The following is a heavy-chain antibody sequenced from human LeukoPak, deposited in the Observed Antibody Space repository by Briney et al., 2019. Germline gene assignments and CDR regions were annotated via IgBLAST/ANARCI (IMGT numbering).Heavy chain of an antibody. J-gene: IGHJ5*02. Sequence: VASVKVSYKASGYTFTSYDINWVRQATGQGLEWMGWMNPNSGNTGYAQKFQGRVTMTRNTSISTAYMELSSLRSEDTAVYYCARGLKGDYNWFDPWGQGTLVTVSS. CDR2: MNPNSGNT. CDR3: ARGLKGDYNWFDP. D-gene: IGHD2-21*02. CDR1: GYTFTSYD. V-gene: IGHV1-8*01.